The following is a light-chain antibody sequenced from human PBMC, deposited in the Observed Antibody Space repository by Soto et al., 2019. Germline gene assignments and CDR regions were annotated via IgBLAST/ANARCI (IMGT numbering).Light chain of an antibody. J-gene: IGLJ2*01. Sequence: QSALTQPRSVSGSPGQSVTISCTGTSSDVGGYNYVSWYQQHPGKAPKLMIYDVSKRPSGVPDRFSGSKSGNTASLTISGLQAEDEADYYGCSYAGSYTGFGGGTKLTVL. V-gene: IGLV2-11*01. CDR2: DVS. CDR1: SSDVGGYNY. CDR3: CSYAGSYTG.